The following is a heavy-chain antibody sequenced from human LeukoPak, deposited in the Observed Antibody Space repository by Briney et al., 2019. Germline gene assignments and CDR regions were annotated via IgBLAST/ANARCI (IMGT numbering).Heavy chain of an antibody. J-gene: IGHJ3*02. CDR3: ARAEWYSSSWPNAFDI. CDR1: GGSISSYY. Sequence: SSETLSLTCTVSGGSISSYYWSWIRQPPGKGLERIGYIYYSGSTNYNPSLKSRVTISVDTSKNQFSLKLSSVTAADTAVYYCARAEWYSSSWPNAFDIWGQGTMVTVSS. V-gene: IGHV4-59*01. CDR2: IYYSGST. D-gene: IGHD6-13*01.